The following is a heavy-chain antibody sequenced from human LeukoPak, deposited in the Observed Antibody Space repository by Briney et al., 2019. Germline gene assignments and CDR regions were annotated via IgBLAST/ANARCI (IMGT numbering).Heavy chain of an antibody. Sequence: SETLSLACSVSGGSIRNSIYYWGWIRQPPGKGLEWIGNIYYSGNSYYNPSLKSRVTISVDTSKNQFSLRLSSVTAADTAVYYCARRYCSSTSCYIRGGTNWFDPWGQGTLVTVSS. CDR2: IYYSGNS. CDR3: ARRYCSSTSCYIRGGTNWFDP. D-gene: IGHD2-2*02. CDR1: GGSIRNSIYY. J-gene: IGHJ5*02. V-gene: IGHV4-39*07.